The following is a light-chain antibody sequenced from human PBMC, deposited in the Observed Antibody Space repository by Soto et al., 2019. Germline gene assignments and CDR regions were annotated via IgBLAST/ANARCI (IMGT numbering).Light chain of an antibody. CDR3: QQRSNWPIT. V-gene: IGKV3-11*01. CDR1: QSVSSN. CDR2: GAS. J-gene: IGKJ5*01. Sequence: IVMTQFPATLSVSPWERATLSCRASQSVSSNLAWYQQKPGQAPRLLIYGASTRATGIPARFSGSGSGTDFTLTISSLEPEDFAVYYCQQRSNWPITFGQGTRLEIK.